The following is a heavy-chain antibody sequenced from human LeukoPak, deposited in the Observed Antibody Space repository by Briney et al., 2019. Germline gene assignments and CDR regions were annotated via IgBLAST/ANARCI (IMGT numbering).Heavy chain of an antibody. CDR3: AGDYGGNPYPAD. V-gene: IGHV1-46*01. Sequence: ASVKVSCKASGYTFTSYYMHWVRQAPGQGLEWMGIINPSGGSTSYAQKFQGRVTMTRDTSTSTVYMELSSLRSEDTAVYYCAGDYGGNPYPADWGQGTLVTVSS. CDR2: INPSGGST. CDR1: GYTFTSYY. D-gene: IGHD4-23*01. J-gene: IGHJ4*02.